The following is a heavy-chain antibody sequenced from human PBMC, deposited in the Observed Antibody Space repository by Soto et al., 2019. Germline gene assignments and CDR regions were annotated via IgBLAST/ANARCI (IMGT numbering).Heavy chain of an antibody. V-gene: IGHV4-31*03. CDR1: GGSISSGGYY. CDR2: IYYSGST. J-gene: IGHJ4*02. CDR3: ARGGSGSYSV. Sequence: SETLSLTCTVSGGSISSGGYYWSWIRQHPGKGLEWIGYIYYSGSTYYNPSLKSRVTISVDTSKNQFSLKLSSVTAADTAVYYCARGGSGSYSVWGQGTLVTVSS. D-gene: IGHD3-10*01.